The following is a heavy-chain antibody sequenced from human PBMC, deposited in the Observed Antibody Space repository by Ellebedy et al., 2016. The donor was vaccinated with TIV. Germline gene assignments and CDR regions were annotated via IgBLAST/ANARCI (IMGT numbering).Heavy chain of an antibody. CDR2: ITSSSGTI. D-gene: IGHD1/OR15-1a*01. J-gene: IGHJ4*02. CDR1: GFTFSSYS. V-gene: IGHV3-48*01. Sequence: GESLKISXAASGFTFSSYSMNWVRQAPGKGLEWVSYITSSSGTIYYADSVKGRFTISRDNAKNSLYLQMNSLRAEDTAVYYCARETNNPDYWGQGTLVTVSS. CDR3: ARETNNPDY.